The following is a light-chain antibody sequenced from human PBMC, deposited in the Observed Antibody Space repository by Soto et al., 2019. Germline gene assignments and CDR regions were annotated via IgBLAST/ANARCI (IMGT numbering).Light chain of an antibody. CDR1: QSISSW. CDR2: KAS. V-gene: IGKV1-5*03. J-gene: IGKJ1*01. Sequence: DIQMTQSPSTLSASVGDRVTITCRASQSISSWLAWYQQKPGKAPKLLIYKASSLESGVPSRCSGSGSGTEFTLTISSLQPDDFATYYSQQYNSYWTFGQGTKVEIK. CDR3: QQYNSYWT.